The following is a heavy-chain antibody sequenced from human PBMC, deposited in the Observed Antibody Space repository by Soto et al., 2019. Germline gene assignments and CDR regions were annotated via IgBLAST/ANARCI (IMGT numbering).Heavy chain of an antibody. Sequence: SETLSLTCAVYGGSFSGYYWSWIRQPPGKGLEWIGEINHSGSTNYNPSLKSRVTISVDTSKNQFSLKLSSVTAADTAVYYCARGRGYSYWGQGTLVTVSS. J-gene: IGHJ4*02. CDR1: GGSFSGYY. CDR3: ARGRGYSY. V-gene: IGHV4-34*01. CDR2: INHSGST. D-gene: IGHD5-18*01.